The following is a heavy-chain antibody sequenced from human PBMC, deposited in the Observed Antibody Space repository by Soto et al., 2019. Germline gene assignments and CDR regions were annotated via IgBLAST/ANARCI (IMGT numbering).Heavy chain of an antibody. D-gene: IGHD1-7*01. CDR1: GGTFSSYA. CDR2: IIPIFGTA. V-gene: IGHV1-69*05. Sequence: QVQLVQSGAEVKKPGSSVKVSCKASGGTFSSYAISWVRQAPGQGLEWMGGIIPIFGTANYAQKFQGRVTITXXEXTXXAYMERGSLRSEDTAVYYCARETGTTEYYYYGMDVWGQGTTVTVSS. CDR3: ARETGTTEYYYYGMDV. J-gene: IGHJ6*02.